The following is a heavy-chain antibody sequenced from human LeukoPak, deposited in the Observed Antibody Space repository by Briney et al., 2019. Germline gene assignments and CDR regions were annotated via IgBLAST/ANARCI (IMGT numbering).Heavy chain of an antibody. CDR3: ARCIGYYDYVWGEYYFDY. D-gene: IGHD3-16*01. CDR1: GYTFTSYD. Sequence: ASVKVSCKASGYTFTSYDINWVRQATGQGLEWMGWMNPNSGNTGYAQKFQGRATMTRNTSISTAYMELSSLRSEDTAVYYCARCIGYYDYVWGEYYFDYWGQGTLVTVSS. V-gene: IGHV1-8*01. CDR2: MNPNSGNT. J-gene: IGHJ4*02.